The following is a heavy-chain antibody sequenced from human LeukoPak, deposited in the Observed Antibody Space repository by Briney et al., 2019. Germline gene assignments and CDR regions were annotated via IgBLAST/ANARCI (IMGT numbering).Heavy chain of an antibody. J-gene: IGHJ4*02. V-gene: IGHV3-23*01. Sequence: GGSLRLSCAASGFVFSSYDMSWVRQAPGKGLEWVSTLSDSGGETYYADSVKGRFTISRDNSKNTLYLQMNSLRAEDTAVYYCAKVGLRLGGDYWGQGTLVTVSS. CDR2: LSDSGGET. CDR3: AKVGLRLGGDY. CDR1: GFVFSSYD. D-gene: IGHD4-17*01.